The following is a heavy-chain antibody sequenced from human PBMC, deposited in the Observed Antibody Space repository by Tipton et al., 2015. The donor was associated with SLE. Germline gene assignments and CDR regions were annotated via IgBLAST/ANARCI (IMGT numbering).Heavy chain of an antibody. J-gene: IGHJ4*02. Sequence: TLSLTCTVSGGSTSSYYWSWIRQPAGKGLEWIGRIYTSGSTNYNPSLKSRVTMSVDTSKNQFSLKLSSVTAADAAVYYCARDAPPAIVAKRVDNYFDYWGQGTLVTVSS. CDR3: ARDAPPAIVAKRVDNYFDY. CDR1: GGSTSSYY. CDR2: IYTSGST. D-gene: IGHD5-12*01. V-gene: IGHV4-4*07.